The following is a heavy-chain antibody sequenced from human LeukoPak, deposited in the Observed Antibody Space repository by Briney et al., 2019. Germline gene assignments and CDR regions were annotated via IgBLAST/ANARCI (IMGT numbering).Heavy chain of an antibody. Sequence: GGSLRLSCTVSGFTVSSNSMSWIRQAPGKGLEWVSSIDYSGGSTHYADSVMGRFTISRDNSKNTLYLQLNSLSADDTAVYYCARNGGWYGVSWGQGTLVTVSS. CDR1: GFTVSSNS. J-gene: IGHJ4*02. CDR2: IDYSGGST. CDR3: ARNGGWYGVS. D-gene: IGHD6-19*01. V-gene: IGHV3-53*01.